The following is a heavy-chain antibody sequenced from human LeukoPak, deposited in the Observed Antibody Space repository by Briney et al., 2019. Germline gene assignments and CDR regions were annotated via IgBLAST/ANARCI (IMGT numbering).Heavy chain of an antibody. Sequence: PGGSLRLSCAASGFTFSDYYMSWIRQAPGKGLEWVSYISSSSSYTNYAHSVKGRFTISRDNAKNSLYLQMNSLRAEDTAVYYCTRDNLGIAVAGNDYWGQGTLVTVSS. D-gene: IGHD6-19*01. V-gene: IGHV3-11*06. CDR2: ISSSSSYT. J-gene: IGHJ4*02. CDR1: GFTFSDYY. CDR3: TRDNLGIAVAGNDY.